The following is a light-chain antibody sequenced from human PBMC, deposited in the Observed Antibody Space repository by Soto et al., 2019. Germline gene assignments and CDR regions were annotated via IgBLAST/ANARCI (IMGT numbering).Light chain of an antibody. CDR2: EVS. J-gene: IGLJ3*02. Sequence: QSALTQPASVSGSPGQSITLSCTGTGSDVGSYNLVSWYQQHPGKAPKLIIYEVSKWPPGVSSCFSGSRSGNKASLTISGRQAEDEADYHCCSYGGSRTVFGGGTKLTVL. CDR3: CSYGGSRTV. V-gene: IGLV2-23*02. CDR1: GSDVGSYNL.